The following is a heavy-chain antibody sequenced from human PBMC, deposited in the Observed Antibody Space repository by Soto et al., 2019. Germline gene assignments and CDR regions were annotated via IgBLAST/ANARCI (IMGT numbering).Heavy chain of an antibody. D-gene: IGHD2-2*01. J-gene: IGHJ5*02. CDR3: ARGPYCISTSCYDWFDP. CDR1: GFTFSSYG. V-gene: IGHV3-74*01. CDR2: ISSDGSST. Sequence: PGGSLRLSCAASGFTFSSYGMHWVRQAPGKGLVWVSRISSDGSSTTYADSVKGRFTISRDNAKNTLYMKMDSLRAEDTGVYYCARGPYCISTSCYDWFDPWGQGTLVTVSS.